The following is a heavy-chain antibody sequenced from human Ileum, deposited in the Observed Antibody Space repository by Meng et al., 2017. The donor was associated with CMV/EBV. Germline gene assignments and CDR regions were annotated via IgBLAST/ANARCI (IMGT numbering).Heavy chain of an antibody. CDR1: GYTFTGYY. Sequence: SGYTFTGYYMHWVRQAPGQGLEWMGWINPNSGGTNYAQKFQGRVTMTRDTSISTAYMELSRLRSDDTAVYYCARRGGRYFDWVMDVWGQGTTVTVSS. CDR3: ARRGGRYFDWVMDV. V-gene: IGHV1-2*02. CDR2: INPNSGGT. J-gene: IGHJ6*02. D-gene: IGHD3-9*01.